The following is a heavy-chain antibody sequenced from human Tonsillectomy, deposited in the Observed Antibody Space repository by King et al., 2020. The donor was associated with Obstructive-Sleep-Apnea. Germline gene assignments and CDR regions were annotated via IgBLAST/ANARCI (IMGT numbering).Heavy chain of an antibody. V-gene: IGHV3-23*04. CDR2: LNGNGDTT. CDR1: GFTFNTYA. Sequence: DVQLVESGGGLVPPGGSLRISCEASGFTFNTYAMSWVRRAPGKGLEWVSGLNGNGDTTYYADSVKGRFTISRDTSKNTLYLQMNGLRADDTAVYYCARWERGGPLLFDYWGQGTLVAVSS. CDR3: ARWERGGPLLFDY. J-gene: IGHJ4*02. D-gene: IGHD1-1*01.